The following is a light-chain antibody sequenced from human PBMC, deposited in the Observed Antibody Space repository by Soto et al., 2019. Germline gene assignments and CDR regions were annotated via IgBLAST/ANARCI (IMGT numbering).Light chain of an antibody. CDR1: QSVSSSY. J-gene: IGKJ5*01. Sequence: VLTQSPGTLSLSPGERATLSCRASQSVSSSYFAWYQQKPGQAPRLLIYDASNRATGIPARFSGSGSGTDFTLTISSLEPEDFAVYYCQQRYSWPITFGQGTRLEIK. V-gene: IGKV3D-20*02. CDR2: DAS. CDR3: QQRYSWPIT.